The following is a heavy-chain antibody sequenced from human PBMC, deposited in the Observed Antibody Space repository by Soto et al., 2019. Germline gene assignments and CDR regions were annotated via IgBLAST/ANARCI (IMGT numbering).Heavy chain of an antibody. V-gene: IGHV3-21*01. D-gene: IGHD3-9*01. CDR2: ISSSSSYI. CDR1: GFTFSSFS. Sequence: GGSLRLSCAASGFTFSSFSMNWVRQAPGKGLEWVSSISSSSSYIYYADSVRGRFTISRDNAKNSLYLQMNSLRAEDTAVYYCARDYWVPPSPDYDILTGLNWFDPWGQGTLVTVSS. J-gene: IGHJ5*02. CDR3: ARDYWVPPSPDYDILTGLNWFDP.